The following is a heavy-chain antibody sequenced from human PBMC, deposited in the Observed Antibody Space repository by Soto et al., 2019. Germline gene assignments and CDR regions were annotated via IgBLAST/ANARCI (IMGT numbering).Heavy chain of an antibody. J-gene: IGHJ4*02. CDR2: INAGNGNT. V-gene: IGHV1-3*01. Sequence: ASVTVSCKASGYTFTSYAMHWVRQAPGQRLEWMGWINAGNGNTKYSQKFQGRVTITRDTSASTAYMELSSLRSEDTAVYYCARDRMEGIAGAADYWGQGTLVT. CDR1: GYTFTSYA. D-gene: IGHD6-13*01. CDR3: ARDRMEGIAGAADY.